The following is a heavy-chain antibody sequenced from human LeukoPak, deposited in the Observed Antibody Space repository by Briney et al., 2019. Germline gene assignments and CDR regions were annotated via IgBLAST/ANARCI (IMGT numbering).Heavy chain of an antibody. CDR2: TNSDGSLP. CDR1: GFTFSRYW. Sequence: GGSLRLSCAASGFTFSRYWMHWVRQAPGKGLVWVSRTNSDGSLPSYADSVKGRFTISRDNAKNTLYLQMNSLGVEETAIYYCARGLPGYSNTWNDHWGQGTLVTVSS. CDR3: ARGLPGYSNTWNDH. D-gene: IGHD6-13*01. V-gene: IGHV3-74*01. J-gene: IGHJ5*02.